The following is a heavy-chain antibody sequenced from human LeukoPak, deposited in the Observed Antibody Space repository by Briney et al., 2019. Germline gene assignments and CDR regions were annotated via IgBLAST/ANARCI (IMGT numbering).Heavy chain of an antibody. D-gene: IGHD3-10*02. CDR1: GFTFSNYW. CDR3: ARGTMFPYYFDY. Sequence: GGSLRLSCAASGFTFSNYWMSWVRQAPGKGLEWVSFISSSSSYIYYADSVKGRFTISRDNAKNSLYLQMNSLRAEDTAVYYCARGTMFPYYFDYWGQGTLVTVSS. V-gene: IGHV3-21*01. J-gene: IGHJ4*02. CDR2: ISSSSSYI.